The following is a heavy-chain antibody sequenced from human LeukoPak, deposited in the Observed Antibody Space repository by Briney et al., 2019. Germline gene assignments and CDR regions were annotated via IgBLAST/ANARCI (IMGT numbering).Heavy chain of an antibody. CDR3: ARVLGSARYFDY. CDR2: IYSGGST. D-gene: IGHD6-25*01. Sequence: GGSLRLSCAASGFTVSREYMSWVRQAPGKGLEWVSVIYSGGSTYYADSVNGRFTICRDNSKNTLYLQMNSLRAEDTAVYYCARVLGSARYFDYWGQGTLVTVSS. CDR1: GFTVSREY. V-gene: IGHV3-66*01. J-gene: IGHJ4*02.